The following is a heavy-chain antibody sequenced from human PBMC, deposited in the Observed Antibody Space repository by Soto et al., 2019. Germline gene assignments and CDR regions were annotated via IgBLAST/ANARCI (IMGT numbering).Heavy chain of an antibody. V-gene: IGHV1-18*04. D-gene: IGHD2-15*01. CDR3: ARVVVVARTHNNWFDP. J-gene: IGHJ5*02. CDR2: ISAYNGNT. Sequence: ASVKVSCKASGYTFTSYGISWVRQAPGQGLEWMGWISAYNGNTNYAQKLQGRVTMTTDTSTSTAYMELRRLRSDDTAVYYCARVVVVARTHNNWFDPRRQGTLVTAAS. CDR1: GYTFTSYG.